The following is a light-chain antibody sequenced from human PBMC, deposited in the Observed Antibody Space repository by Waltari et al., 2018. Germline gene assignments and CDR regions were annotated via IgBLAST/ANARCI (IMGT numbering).Light chain of an antibody. CDR3: QQSYNAPYT. CDR1: QSISNY. Sequence: IQMTQSPSSLPASLGDRVTHTCLESQSISNYLNWYQHKPGEAPKLLVYVASNLQRGVPSRFSGSGSETDFTLTISSLQLEDFATYYCQQSYNAPYTFGQGTNVEIK. CDR2: VAS. J-gene: IGKJ2*01. V-gene: IGKV1-39*01.